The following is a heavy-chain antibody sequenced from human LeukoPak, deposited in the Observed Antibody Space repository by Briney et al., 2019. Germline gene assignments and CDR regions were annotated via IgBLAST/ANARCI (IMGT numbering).Heavy chain of an antibody. CDR1: GYTFTSYY. CDR2: INPNSGGT. J-gene: IGHJ4*02. V-gene: IGHV1-2*02. D-gene: IGHD1-26*01. CDR3: AIRLSGSYYGDLGY. Sequence: ASVKVSCKASGYTFTSYYMHWVRQAPGQGLEWMGWINPNSGGTNYAQKFQGRVTMTRDTSISTAYMELSRLRSDDTAVYYCAIRLSGSYYGDLGYWGQGTLVTVSS.